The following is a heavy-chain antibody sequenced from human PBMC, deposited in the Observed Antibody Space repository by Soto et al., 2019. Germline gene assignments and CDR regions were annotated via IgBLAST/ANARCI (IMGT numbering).Heavy chain of an antibody. J-gene: IGHJ4*02. V-gene: IGHV4-59*01. CDR3: ARSHSFDGSIYHYYFDF. CDR1: GGSISTYY. CDR2: IYASGAT. Sequence: SETLSLTCTVSGGSISTYYWSWIRQPPGGTLEWIGYIYASGATTYNPSLESRVAMSVDMPNNEFSLELTSLTAADTAVYYCARSHSFDGSIYHYYFDFWGQGTLVTVSS. D-gene: IGHD3-10*01.